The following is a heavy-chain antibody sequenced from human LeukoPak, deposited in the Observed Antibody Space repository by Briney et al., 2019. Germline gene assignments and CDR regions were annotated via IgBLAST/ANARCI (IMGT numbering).Heavy chain of an antibody. CDR2: IKQDGSEK. CDR3: AKKMDT. J-gene: IGHJ4*02. D-gene: IGHD5-24*01. V-gene: IGHV3-7*01. Sequence: PGGSLSLSCAASGFTFSSYWMHWVRHAPGKRLEWMANIKQDGSEKYYVDSVKGRFTISRDNAKNSLYLQMNSLRAEDTAVYYCAKKMDTWGQGTLVTVSS. CDR1: GFTFSSYW.